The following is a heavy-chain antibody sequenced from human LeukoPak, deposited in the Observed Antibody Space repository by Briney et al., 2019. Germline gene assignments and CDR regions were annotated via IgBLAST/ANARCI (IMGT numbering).Heavy chain of an antibody. CDR3: TKSLSEFDY. CDR1: GFTFSSYA. V-gene: IGHV3-23*01. Sequence: PGVSLRLSCAASGFTFSSYAMNWVRQAPGKGLEWVSTISNSAATTYYADSVKGRFTISRDNSKNTLYLQMNSLRAEDTAVYYCTKSLSEFDYWGQGTLVTVSS. J-gene: IGHJ4*02. CDR2: ISNSAATT.